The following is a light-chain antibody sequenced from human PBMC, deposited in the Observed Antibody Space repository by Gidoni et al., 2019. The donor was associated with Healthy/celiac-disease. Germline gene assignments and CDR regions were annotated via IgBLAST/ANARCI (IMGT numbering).Light chain of an antibody. J-gene: IGKJ2*01. Sequence: DIVMTQSPDYLALSLGERATINCKSSQSVLYSSNNKNYLAWYQQKPGQPLKLLIYWAATRESGVPDRFSGSGSGTDFTLTISSLQAEDVGVYYCQQYYGSPYTFGQGTKLEIK. CDR3: QQYYGSPYT. CDR1: QSVLYSSNNKNY. V-gene: IGKV4-1*01. CDR2: WAA.